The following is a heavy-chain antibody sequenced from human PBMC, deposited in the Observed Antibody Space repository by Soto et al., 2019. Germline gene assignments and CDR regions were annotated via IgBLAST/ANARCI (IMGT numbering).Heavy chain of an antibody. J-gene: IGHJ4*02. CDR2: IIPILGIA. V-gene: IGHV1-69*02. Sequence: QVQLVQSGAEVKKPGSSVKVSCKTSGGTFSSYTISWVRQAPGQGLEWMGRIIPILGIANYAQKFQGRVTITADKSTSTAYMELSSLRSEDTAVYYCARGYSGYDCYYWGQGTLVTVSS. CDR1: GGTFSSYT. D-gene: IGHD5-12*01. CDR3: ARGYSGYDCYY.